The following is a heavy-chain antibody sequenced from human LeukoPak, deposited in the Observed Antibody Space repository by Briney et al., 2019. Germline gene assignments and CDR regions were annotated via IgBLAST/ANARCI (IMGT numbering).Heavy chain of an antibody. D-gene: IGHD6-13*01. CDR1: GYTLTELS. CDR2: FDPEDGET. CDR3: ATDIEQLVRFDY. V-gene: IGHV1-24*01. J-gene: IGHJ4*02. Sequence: ASVNVSFKVSGYTLTELSMHWVRQAPGKGLEWMGGFDPEDGETIYAQKFQGRVTMTEDTSTDTAYMELSSLRSEDTAVYYCATDIEQLVRFDYWGQGTLVTVSS.